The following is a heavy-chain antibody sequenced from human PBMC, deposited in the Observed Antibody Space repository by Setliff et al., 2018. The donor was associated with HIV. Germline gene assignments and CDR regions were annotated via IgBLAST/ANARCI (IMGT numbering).Heavy chain of an antibody. Sequence: PSETLSLTCTVSGGAISSYYWSWIRQPPGKGLEWIGYIYYSGSTNYNPSLKSRVTISVDTSKNQFSLKLSSVTAADTAVYYCARGYSSSWYWFDPWGQGTLVTVSS. CDR1: GGAISSYY. V-gene: IGHV4-59*01. J-gene: IGHJ5*02. D-gene: IGHD6-13*01. CDR3: ARGYSSSWYWFDP. CDR2: IYYSGST.